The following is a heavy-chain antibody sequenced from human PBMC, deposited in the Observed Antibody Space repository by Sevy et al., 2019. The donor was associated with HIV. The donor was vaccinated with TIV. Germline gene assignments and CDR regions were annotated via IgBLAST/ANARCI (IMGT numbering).Heavy chain of an antibody. Sequence: GESLKISCAAAGFNFNYYAMTWVRQAPGKGLEWVSGISFSGSKTYYAESVKGRFSISRDPSKNTLYLQMNNVRVEDTAVYFCAKTPFMDFWNDYYSFYFDFWGQGTLVTVSS. CDR3: AKTPFMDFWNDYYSFYFDF. CDR2: ISFSGSKT. D-gene: IGHD3-3*01. V-gene: IGHV3-23*01. CDR1: GFNFNYYA. J-gene: IGHJ4*02.